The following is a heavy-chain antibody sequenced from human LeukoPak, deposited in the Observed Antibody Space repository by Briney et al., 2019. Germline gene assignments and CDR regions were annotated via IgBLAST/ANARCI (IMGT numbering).Heavy chain of an antibody. J-gene: IGHJ4*02. CDR1: GGSISSYY. D-gene: IGHD3-10*01. CDR2: IYYSGST. CDR3: ARGWHRLGEFPYYFDY. Sequence: SETLSLTCTVSGGSISSYYWSWIRQPPGKGLEWIGYIYYSGSTNYNPSLKSRVTISVDTSKNQFSLKLRSVTAADTAVYYCARGWHRLGEFPYYFDYWGQGTLVTVSS. V-gene: IGHV4-59*01.